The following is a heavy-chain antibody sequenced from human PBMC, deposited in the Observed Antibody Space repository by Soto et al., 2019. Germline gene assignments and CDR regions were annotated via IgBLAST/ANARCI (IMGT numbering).Heavy chain of an antibody. CDR3: ARVLASSGWYDYFDY. CDR1: GFTFSSYW. D-gene: IGHD6-19*01. CDR2: IKQDGSEK. J-gene: IGHJ4*02. Sequence: GGSLRLSCAASGFTFSSYWMSWVRQAPGKGLEWVANIKQDGSEKYYVDSVKGRFTISRDNAKNSLYLQMNSLRAEDTAVYYCARVLASSGWYDYFDYWGQGTLVTSPQ. V-gene: IGHV3-7*01.